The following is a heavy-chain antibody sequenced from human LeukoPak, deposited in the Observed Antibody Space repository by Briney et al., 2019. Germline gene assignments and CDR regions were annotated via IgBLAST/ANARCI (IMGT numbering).Heavy chain of an antibody. D-gene: IGHD6-13*01. CDR2: INPNSGGT. CDR1: GYTFTGYY. J-gene: IGHJ4*02. CDR3: ARESDGSLIAAAGCFDY. Sequence: ASVKVSCKASGYTFTGYYMHWVRQAPGQGLEWMGWINPNSGGTNYAQKFQGRVTMTRDTSISTAYMELSRLRSDDTAVYYCARESDGSLIAAAGCFDYWGQGTLVTVSS. V-gene: IGHV1-2*02.